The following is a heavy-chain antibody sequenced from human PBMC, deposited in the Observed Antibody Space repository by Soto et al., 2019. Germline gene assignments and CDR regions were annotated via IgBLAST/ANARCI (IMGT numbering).Heavy chain of an antibody. Sequence: EVQLVESGGGLVQPGGSPRLSCAASGFTFSSYSMNWVRQAPGKGLEWVSYISSSSSTIYYADSVKGRFTISRDNAKNSLYLQMNSLRDEDTAVYYCARNDPNAYDYVWGSYRSAFDIWGQGTMVTVSS. CDR1: GFTFSSYS. CDR3: ARNDPNAYDYVWGSYRSAFDI. J-gene: IGHJ3*02. CDR2: ISSSSSTI. V-gene: IGHV3-48*02. D-gene: IGHD3-16*02.